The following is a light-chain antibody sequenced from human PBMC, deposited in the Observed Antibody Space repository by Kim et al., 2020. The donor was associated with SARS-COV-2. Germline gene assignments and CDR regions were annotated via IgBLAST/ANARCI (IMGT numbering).Light chain of an antibody. CDR1: ASDVGKYNL. CDR3: CSYARYSTFV. CDR2: EVN. V-gene: IGLV2-23*02. Sequence: QSALTQPASVSGSPGQSITISCTGTASDVGKYNLVSWYQHHPGKVPKLMIYEVNKRPSGISNRFSGSKSGNTASLTISGLQAEDEADYYCCSYARYSTFVFATGTKVTVL. J-gene: IGLJ1*01.